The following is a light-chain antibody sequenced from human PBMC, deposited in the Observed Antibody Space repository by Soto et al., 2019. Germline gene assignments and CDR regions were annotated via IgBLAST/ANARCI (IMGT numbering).Light chain of an antibody. CDR2: DAS. J-gene: IGKJ1*01. Sequence: RMSQSPSTLSASVGDRVTITCRASQSVSSFLAWYQQKPGKAPKVLIYDASTLENGVPSRFSGSGSGTEFTLTISSLQPDDFATYYCQQYNSYSPRTFGQGTKVDIK. CDR1: QSVSSF. CDR3: QQYNSYSPRT. V-gene: IGKV1-5*01.